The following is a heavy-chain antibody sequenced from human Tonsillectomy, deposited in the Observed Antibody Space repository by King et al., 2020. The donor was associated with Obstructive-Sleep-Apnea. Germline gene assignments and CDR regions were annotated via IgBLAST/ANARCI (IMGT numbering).Heavy chain of an antibody. CDR1: GYTFTSYG. Sequence: VGRPGASVKVSCKPSGYTFTSYGFSWVRQAPGQGLEWMGWISTYTSDTNYAQKLQGRVTMTTDTSTSTAYMELRSLRSDDTAVYYCARDVSLVGSGRKIDYWGQGTLVTVSS. CDR2: ISTYTSDT. CDR3: ARDVSLVGSGRKIDY. D-gene: IGHD6-19*01. J-gene: IGHJ4*02. V-gene: IGHV1-18*04.